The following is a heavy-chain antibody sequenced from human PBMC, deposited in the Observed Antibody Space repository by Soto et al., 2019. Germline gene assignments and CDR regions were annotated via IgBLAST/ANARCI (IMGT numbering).Heavy chain of an antibody. Sequence: QVQLQQWGAGLLKTSETLSLTCAVYGGSFSDYYWSWIRQSPGKGLGWLGAINHGGSTNYNPSLKSRVPISVDPSKNQFSRKLISVTAADTAVYYCARAAGIFYYWGQGTLGTVSS. D-gene: IGHD3-10*01. CDR1: GGSFSDYY. CDR2: INHGGST. CDR3: ARAAGIFYY. V-gene: IGHV4-34*01. J-gene: IGHJ4*02.